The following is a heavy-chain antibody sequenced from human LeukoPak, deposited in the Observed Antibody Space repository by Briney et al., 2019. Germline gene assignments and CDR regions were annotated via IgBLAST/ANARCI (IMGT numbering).Heavy chain of an antibody. Sequence: GASVKVSCKASGYTFTSYGISWVRQAPGQGLEWMGWISAYNGNTNYAQKLQGRVTMTTDTSTSTAYMELRSLRSDDTAVYYCAGVGYSSGWHSGKDYWGQGTLVTVSS. D-gene: IGHD6-19*01. CDR1: GYTFTSYG. CDR2: ISAYNGNT. V-gene: IGHV1-18*01. CDR3: AGVGYSSGWHSGKDY. J-gene: IGHJ4*02.